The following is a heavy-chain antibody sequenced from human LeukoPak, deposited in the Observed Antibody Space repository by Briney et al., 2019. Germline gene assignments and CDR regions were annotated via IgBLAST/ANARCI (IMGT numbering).Heavy chain of an antibody. V-gene: IGHV3-48*01. CDR2: ISSSGTI. CDR3: ARDPRGYCSGGSCHKPYYFDY. D-gene: IGHD2-15*01. J-gene: IGHJ4*02. CDR1: GFTFSTYS. Sequence: GGSLRLSCAASGFTFSTYSMNWVRQAPGKGLEWVSYISSSGTIYYADSVKGRFTISSDNAKNSLYLQMNSLRAEDTAVYYCARDPRGYCSGGSCHKPYYFDYWGQGTLVTVSS.